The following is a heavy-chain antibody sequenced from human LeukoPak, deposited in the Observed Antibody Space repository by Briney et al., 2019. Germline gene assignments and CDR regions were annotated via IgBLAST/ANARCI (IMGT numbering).Heavy chain of an antibody. J-gene: IGHJ3*02. CDR2: INHSGST. Sequence: SETLSLTCAVYGGSFSGYYWSWTRQPPGKGLEWIGEINHSGSTNYNPSLKSRVTISVDTSKNQFSLKLSSVTAADTAVYYCARGLVWDIWGQGTMVTVSS. CDR1: GGSFSGYY. D-gene: IGHD6-13*01. V-gene: IGHV4-34*01. CDR3: ARGLVWDI.